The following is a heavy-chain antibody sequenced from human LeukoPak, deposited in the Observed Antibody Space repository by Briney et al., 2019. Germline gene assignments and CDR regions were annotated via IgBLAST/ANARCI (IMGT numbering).Heavy chain of an antibody. CDR1: GFTFSSYA. J-gene: IGHJ4*02. CDR2: ISSNGGST. V-gene: IGHV3-64D*09. Sequence: AGGSLRLSCSASGFTFSSYAMYWVRQAPGKGLEYVSGISSNGGSTYYADSMKGRFTISGDNSKNTLYLQMSSLRADDTAVYYCVNAPFYFWGYCISTSCTVYWGQGTLVTVSS. D-gene: IGHD2-2*01. CDR3: VNAPFYFWGYCISTSCTVY.